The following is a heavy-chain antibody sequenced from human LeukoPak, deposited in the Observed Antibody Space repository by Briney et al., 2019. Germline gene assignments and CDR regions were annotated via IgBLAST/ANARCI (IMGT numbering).Heavy chain of an antibody. J-gene: IGHJ4*02. CDR1: GGSFSGYY. CDR2: INHSGST. D-gene: IGHD3-22*01. V-gene: IGHV4-34*01. Sequence: SETLSPTCAVYGGSFSGYYWSWIRQPPGKGLEWIGEINHSGSTNYNPSLKSRVTISVDTSKNQFSLKLSSVTAADTAVYYCARGFGPIGYYPGAYFDYWGQGTLVTVSS. CDR3: ARGFGPIGYYPGAYFDY.